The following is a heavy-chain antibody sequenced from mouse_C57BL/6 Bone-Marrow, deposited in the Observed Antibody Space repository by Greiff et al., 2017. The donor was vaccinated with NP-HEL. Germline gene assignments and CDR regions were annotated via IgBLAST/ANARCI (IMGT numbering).Heavy chain of an antibody. D-gene: IGHD1-1*01. J-gene: IGHJ2*01. Sequence: EVQLQQSGPVLVKPGASVKMSCKASGYTFTDYYMNWVKQSHGKSLEWIGVINPYNGGTSYNQKFKGKATLTVDKSSSTAYMELNSLTSEDSAVYYCAREVDYYYGSSAYWGQGTTLTVSS. CDR2: INPYNGGT. CDR1: GYTFTDYY. CDR3: AREVDYYYGSSAY. V-gene: IGHV1-19*01.